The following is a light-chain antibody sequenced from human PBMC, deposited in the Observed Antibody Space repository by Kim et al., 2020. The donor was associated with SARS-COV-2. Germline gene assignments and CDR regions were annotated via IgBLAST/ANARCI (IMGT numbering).Light chain of an antibody. CDR1: QDISNY. J-gene: IGKJ4*01. V-gene: IGKV1-33*01. Sequence: DIQMTQSPSSLSASVGDRVTITCQASQDISNYLNWYQQKPGKAPKLLIYDASNLETGVPSRFSGSGSGTDFTFTINSLQPEDIATYYCQQYKNLVTFGGGTKVDIK. CDR2: DAS. CDR3: QQYKNLVT.